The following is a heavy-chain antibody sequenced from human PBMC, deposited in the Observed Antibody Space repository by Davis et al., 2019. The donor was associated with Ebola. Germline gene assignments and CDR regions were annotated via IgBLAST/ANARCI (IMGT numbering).Heavy chain of an antibody. D-gene: IGHD3-22*01. CDR2: IYYSGST. V-gene: IGHV4-39*01. J-gene: IGHJ4*02. CDR1: GGSISSSSYY. Sequence: GSLRLSCTVSGGSISSSSYYWGWIRQPPGKGLEWIGSIYYSGSTHYNPSLKSRVSVSVDTSKNQFSLKLNSVTAADTAVYYCARREYDSSGYYSAGYWGQGILVTVSS. CDR3: ARREYDSSGYYSAGY.